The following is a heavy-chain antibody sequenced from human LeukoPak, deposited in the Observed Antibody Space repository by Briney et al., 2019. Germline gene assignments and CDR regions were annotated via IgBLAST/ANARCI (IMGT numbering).Heavy chain of an antibody. J-gene: IGHJ4*02. CDR2: ISSSSSTI. CDR1: GFTFSSYS. V-gene: IGHV3-48*01. CDR3: ARGEEWELLGEGTDC. D-gene: IGHD1-26*01. Sequence: PGGSLRLSCAASGFTFSSYSMNWVRQAPGKGLEWVSYISSSSSTIYYADSVKGRFTISRDNAKNSLYLQMNSLRAEDTAVYYCARGEEWELLGEGTDCWGQGTLVTVSS.